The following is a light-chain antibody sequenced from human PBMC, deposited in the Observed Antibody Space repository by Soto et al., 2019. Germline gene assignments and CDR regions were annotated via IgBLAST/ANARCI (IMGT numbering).Light chain of an antibody. CDR1: SSDVGGYNY. CDR3: SSYAGSNNFRYV. J-gene: IGLJ1*01. Sequence: QSALTQPPSASGSPGQSVTISCTGTSSDVGGYNYVSWYQQHPGKAPKLMIYEVSKRPSGVPDRFSGSKSGNTASLTASGLQAEDEADYYCSSYAGSNNFRYVFGTGTKLTVL. V-gene: IGLV2-8*01. CDR2: EVS.